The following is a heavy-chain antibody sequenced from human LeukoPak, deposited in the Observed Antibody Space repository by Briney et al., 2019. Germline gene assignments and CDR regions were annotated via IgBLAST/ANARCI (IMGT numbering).Heavy chain of an antibody. J-gene: IGHJ4*02. CDR3: ARDTAIDY. Sequence: GGSLRLSCAASGFTFSYYSMNWVRQAPGKGLEWVSSISSSSGYIYYADSVKGRFTISRDNAKNSLYLQMNSLRAEDTAVYYCARDTAIDYWGQGTLVTVSS. CDR1: GFTFSYYS. D-gene: IGHD5-18*01. CDR2: ISSSSGYI. V-gene: IGHV3-21*01.